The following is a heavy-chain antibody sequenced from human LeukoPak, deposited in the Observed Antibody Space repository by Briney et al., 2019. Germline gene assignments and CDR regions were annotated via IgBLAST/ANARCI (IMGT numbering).Heavy chain of an antibody. J-gene: IGHJ6*03. D-gene: IGHD1-26*01. CDR1: GFTFSSYW. Sequence: SGGSLRLSCAAPGFTFSSYWMSWVRQAPGKGLEWVANIKQDGSEKYYVDSVKGRFTISRDNAKNSLYLQMNSLRAEDTAVYYCARAKYSAYTGNPGARKSSYDMDVWGKGTTVTVSS. CDR2: IKQDGSEK. CDR3: ARAKYSAYTGNPGARKSSYDMDV. V-gene: IGHV3-7*01.